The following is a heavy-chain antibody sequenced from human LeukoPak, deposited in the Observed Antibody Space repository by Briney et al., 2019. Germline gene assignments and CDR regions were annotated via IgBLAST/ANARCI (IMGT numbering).Heavy chain of an antibody. CDR2: IYYRGIT. CDR1: GGSVSSGSYY. CDR3: ARGIAVGREDY. Sequence: PSETLSLTCTVSGGSVSSGSYYWSWVRQPPGKGLEWIGYIYYRGITNYTPSLKSRVTISVDTSKNQSSLKLNSVTAADTAVYYCARGIAVGREDYWGQGTLVTVSS. D-gene: IGHD6-19*01. J-gene: IGHJ4*02. V-gene: IGHV4-61*01.